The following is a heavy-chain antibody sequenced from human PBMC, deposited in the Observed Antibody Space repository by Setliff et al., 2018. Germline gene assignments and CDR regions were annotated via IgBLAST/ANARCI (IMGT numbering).Heavy chain of an antibody. CDR3: ARDVFPYHYEGAFDI. J-gene: IGHJ3*02. CDR1: GYTFTSHY. D-gene: IGHD3-22*01. CDR2: INPSSGRT. V-gene: IGHV1-46*01. Sequence: ASVKVSCKASGYTFTSHYMHWVRQAPGLGLEWMGTINPSSGRTSYTQKFQGRVTMTRDTSTSTVYMDMSSLRSEDTAVYYCARDVFPYHYEGAFDIWGQGTMVTV.